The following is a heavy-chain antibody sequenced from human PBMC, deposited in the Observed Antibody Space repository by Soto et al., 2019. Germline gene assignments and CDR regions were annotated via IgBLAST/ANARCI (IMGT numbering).Heavy chain of an antibody. V-gene: IGHV3-48*03. CDR3: ARGSQKGYYYGMDV. CDR2: ISRSVSTI. D-gene: IGHD2-15*01. Sequence: PGGSLRLACAASGFTFSSYDMNWVRQAPGKGLEWVSYISRSVSTIYYADSVKGRFTISRDNAKNSLYLQMNGLRAEDTAVYYCARGSQKGYYYGMDVWGHGTTVTVSS. J-gene: IGHJ6*02. CDR1: GFTFSSYD.